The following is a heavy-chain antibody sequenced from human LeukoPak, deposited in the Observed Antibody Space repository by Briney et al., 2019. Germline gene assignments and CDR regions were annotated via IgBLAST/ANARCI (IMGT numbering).Heavy chain of an antibody. Sequence: SETLSLTCTLSGDSISGRAYYWSWIRQPAGKGLEWIGRIHSSGTHSYNPSLKSRVSISVETSKNQFSLKLSSLTAADTAVYFCSRERGFWSGYFRPRYFDYWGQGTLVTV. CDR2: IHSSGTH. D-gene: IGHD3-3*01. J-gene: IGHJ4*02. V-gene: IGHV4-61*02. CDR3: SRERGFWSGYFRPRYFDY. CDR1: GDSISGRAYY.